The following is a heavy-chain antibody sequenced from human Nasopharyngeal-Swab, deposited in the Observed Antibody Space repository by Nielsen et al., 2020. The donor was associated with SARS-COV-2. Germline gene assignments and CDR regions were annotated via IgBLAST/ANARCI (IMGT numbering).Heavy chain of an antibody. CDR2: FDPEDGET. J-gene: IGHJ5*02. Sequence: ASVKVSCKVSGYTLTELSMHWVRQAPGKGLEWMGGFDPEDGETIYAQKFQGRVTMTEDTSTETAYMELSSLRSEDTAVYYCATAVVVTAISWFDPWGQGTLVTVSS. D-gene: IGHD2-21*02. V-gene: IGHV1-24*01. CDR3: ATAVVVTAISWFDP. CDR1: GYTLTELS.